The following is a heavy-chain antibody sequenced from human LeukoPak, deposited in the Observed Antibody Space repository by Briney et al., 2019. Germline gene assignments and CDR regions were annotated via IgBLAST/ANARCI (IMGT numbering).Heavy chain of an antibody. CDR2: ISGRDDNT. D-gene: IGHD4-23*01. J-gene: IGHJ4*02. Sequence: SGRSLRLSCTASGFTFSSYGMSWVRQAPGKGLEWVSAISGRDDNTYYADSVKGRFTISRDNSKNTLFVQMNSLRAEDTAVYYCAKRSGYGGNSNHFDYWGQGTPVTVSS. CDR3: AKRSGYGGNSNHFDY. CDR1: GFTFSSYG. V-gene: IGHV3-23*01.